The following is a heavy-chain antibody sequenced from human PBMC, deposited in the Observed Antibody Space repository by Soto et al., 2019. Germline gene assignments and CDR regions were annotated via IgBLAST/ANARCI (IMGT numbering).Heavy chain of an antibody. D-gene: IGHD2-8*02. Sequence: GGSLRLSCAASGFTITSYWMNWVRQAPGKGPEWVANINQDGNEKNYLDSVKGRFTISRDDAENSVSLQMNSLRAEDTAVYYCTRGTWYWIYWGQGTLVTVSS. CDR2: INQDGNEK. V-gene: IGHV3-7*01. CDR3: TRGTWYWIY. CDR1: GFTITSYW. J-gene: IGHJ4*02.